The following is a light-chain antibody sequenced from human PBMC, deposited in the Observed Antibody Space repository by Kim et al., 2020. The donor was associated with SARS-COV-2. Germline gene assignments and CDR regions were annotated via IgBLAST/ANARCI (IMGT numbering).Light chain of an antibody. J-gene: IGLJ1*01. V-gene: IGLV3-19*01. Sequence: SSELTQDPAVSVDLGQTVRITCQGDSLRSYYASWYQQKPGQAPVLVIYGKNNRPSGIPDRFSGSSSGNTASLTITGAQAEDEADYYCNYRDSSGNHLGVFGTGTKVTVL. CDR3: NYRDSSGNHLGV. CDR2: GKN. CDR1: SLRSYY.